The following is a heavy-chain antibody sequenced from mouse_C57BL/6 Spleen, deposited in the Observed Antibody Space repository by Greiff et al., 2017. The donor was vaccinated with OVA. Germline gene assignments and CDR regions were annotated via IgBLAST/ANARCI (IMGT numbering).Heavy chain of an antibody. CDR3: ASGDGYYDY. J-gene: IGHJ2*01. Sequence: QAQLQQSGAELVKPGASVKLSCKASGYTFTSYWMHWVKQRPGQGLVWIGMIHPNSGSTNYNEKFKSKATLTVDKSSSTAYMQLSSLTSEDSAVYYCASGDGYYDYWGQGTTLTVSS. CDR2: IHPNSGST. V-gene: IGHV1-64*01. CDR1: GYTFTSYW. D-gene: IGHD2-3*01.